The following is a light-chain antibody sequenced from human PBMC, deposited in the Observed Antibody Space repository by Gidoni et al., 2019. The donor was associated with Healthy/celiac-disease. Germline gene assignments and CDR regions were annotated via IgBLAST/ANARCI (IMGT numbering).Light chain of an antibody. Sequence: SYELTQQPSVSVSPGQTASITCSGDKSGDKYACWYQQKPGQSPVLIIYQDSKRPSGIPERFSGSNSGNTATLTISGTQAMDEADYYCQAWDSSTEVFGGGTKLTVL. CDR2: QDS. V-gene: IGLV3-1*01. CDR1: KSGDKY. CDR3: QAWDSSTEV. J-gene: IGLJ3*02.